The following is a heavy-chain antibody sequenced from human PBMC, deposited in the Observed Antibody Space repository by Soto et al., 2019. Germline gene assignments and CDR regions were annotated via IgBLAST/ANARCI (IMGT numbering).Heavy chain of an antibody. Sequence: GGSLRLSCAASGFTFSSYGMHWVRQAPGKGLEWVAVIWYDGSNKYYADSVKGRFTISRDNSKNTLYLQMNSLRAEDTAVYYCARAGPILTGYPLYYYYYGMDVWGQGTTVTVSS. CDR3: ARAGPILTGYPLYYYYYGMDV. D-gene: IGHD3-9*01. CDR1: GFTFSSYG. V-gene: IGHV3-33*01. CDR2: IWYDGSNK. J-gene: IGHJ6*02.